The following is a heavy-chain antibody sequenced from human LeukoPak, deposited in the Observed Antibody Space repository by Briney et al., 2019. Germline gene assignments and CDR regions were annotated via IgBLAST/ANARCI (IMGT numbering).Heavy chain of an antibody. D-gene: IGHD1-26*01. V-gene: IGHV3-30*09. J-gene: IGHJ4*02. CDR1: GFIFSNYA. CDR2: ISYDGSNK. CDR3: ARVDWEGSGSYYFDY. Sequence: PGRSLRLSCAASGFIFSNYAIHWVRQAPGKGLEWVAVISYDGSNKYYADSVKGRFAISRDNSKNTLFLQMNNLRAEDTAVYYCARVDWEGSGSYYFDYWGQGTLVTVSS.